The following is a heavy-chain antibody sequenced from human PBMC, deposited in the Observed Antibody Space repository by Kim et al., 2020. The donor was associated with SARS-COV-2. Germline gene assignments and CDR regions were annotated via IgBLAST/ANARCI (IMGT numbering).Heavy chain of an antibody. D-gene: IGHD6-25*01. J-gene: IGHJ6*02. V-gene: IGHV3-64D*09. CDR3: VKRASGSGWYGMDV. Sequence: GGSLRLSCSASGFTFSSYALHWVRQAPGKGLESVSTINGNGGTTNYADSVRDRFTISRDNSKNTLYLQMSSLRPEDTAVYYCVKRASGSGWYGMDVWGQGTTVTVSS. CDR1: GFTFSSYA. CDR2: INGNGGTT.